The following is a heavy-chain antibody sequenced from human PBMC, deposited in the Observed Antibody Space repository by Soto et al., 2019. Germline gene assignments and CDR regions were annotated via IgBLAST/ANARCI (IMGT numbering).Heavy chain of an antibody. V-gene: IGHV1-46*01. CDR2: INPSGGST. Sequence: ASVKVSCKASGYTFTSYYMHWVRQAPGQGLEWMGIINPSGGSTSYAQKSQGRVTMTRDTSTSTVYMELSSLRSEDTAVYYCARVVSRSLSGWFFDYWGQGTLVTVSS. CDR3: ARVVSRSLSGWFFDY. D-gene: IGHD6-19*01. J-gene: IGHJ4*02. CDR1: GYTFTSYY.